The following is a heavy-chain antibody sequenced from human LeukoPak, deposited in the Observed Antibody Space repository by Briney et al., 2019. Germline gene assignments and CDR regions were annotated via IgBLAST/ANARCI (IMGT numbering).Heavy chain of an antibody. CDR1: GGSFSGYY. V-gene: IGHV4-34*01. D-gene: IGHD3-10*01. J-gene: IGHJ4*02. Sequence: SETLSLTCAVYGGSFSGYYWSWIRRPPGKGLEWIGEINHSGSTNYNPSLKSRVTISVDTSKNQFSLKLSSVTAADTAVYYCARGLLTMVRGVPRFDYWGQGTLVTVSS. CDR3: ARGLLTMVRGVPRFDY. CDR2: INHSGST.